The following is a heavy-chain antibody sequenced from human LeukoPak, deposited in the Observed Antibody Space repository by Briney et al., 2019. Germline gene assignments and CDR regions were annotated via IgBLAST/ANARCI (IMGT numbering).Heavy chain of an antibody. CDR3: ARAGSTYDFWSGYYYDAFDI. CDR1: GGSISTYH. J-gene: IGHJ3*02. V-gene: IGHV4-59*01. Sequence: KTSETLSLTCTVSGGSISTYHWSWIRQPPGKGLEWIGDIYYGGSTNYNPSLKSRVAISVDTSKNQFSLKLSSVTAADTAVYYCARAGSTYDFWSGYYYDAFDIWGQGTMVTVSS. CDR2: IYYGGST. D-gene: IGHD3-3*01.